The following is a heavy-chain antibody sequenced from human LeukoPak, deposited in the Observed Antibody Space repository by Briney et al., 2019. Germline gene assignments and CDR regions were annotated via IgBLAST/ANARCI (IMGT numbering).Heavy chain of an antibody. Sequence: GGSLRLSCAASGFIFDDYDMSWVRQAPGKGPEWVSGINWNGGSTDYADSVKGRFTISRDNSKNTLYLQMNSLRAEDTAVYYCAKRRSSASPSPPGMDVWGHGTTVTVSS. J-gene: IGHJ6*02. CDR1: GFIFDDYD. CDR3: AKRRSSASPSPPGMDV. V-gene: IGHV3-20*04. D-gene: IGHD2-2*01. CDR2: INWNGGST.